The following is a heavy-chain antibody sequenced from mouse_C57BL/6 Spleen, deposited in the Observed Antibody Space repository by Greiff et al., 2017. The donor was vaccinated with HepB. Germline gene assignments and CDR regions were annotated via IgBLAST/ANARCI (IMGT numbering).Heavy chain of an antibody. Sequence: VQLQQSGAELVRPGASVTLSCKASGYTFTDYEMHWVKQTPVHGLEWIGAIDPETGGTAYNQKFKGKAILTADKSSSTAYMELRSLTSEDSAVYYCTRAYYSNSHYFDYWGQGTTLTVSS. CDR1: GYTFTDYE. CDR2: IDPETGGT. D-gene: IGHD2-5*01. J-gene: IGHJ2*01. CDR3: TRAYYSNSHYFDY. V-gene: IGHV1-15*01.